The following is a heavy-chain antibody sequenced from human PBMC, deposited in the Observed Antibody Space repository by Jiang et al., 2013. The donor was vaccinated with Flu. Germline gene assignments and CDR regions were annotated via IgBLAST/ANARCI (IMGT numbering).Heavy chain of an antibody. CDR1: GYAFSNYN. D-gene: IGHD3-22*01. CDR2: ISVYNGNG. V-gene: IGHV1-18*04. CDR3: ARGLKTFSSGSYSDF. Sequence: SGAEVKKPGASVRVSCKASGYAFSNYNINWVRQAPGQGLEWMGWISVYNGNGKYAQEFQDRVTMTTDISSNIAYMELRGLKSDDTALYFCARGLKTFSSGSYSDFWGQGTLVTVSS. J-gene: IGHJ4*02.